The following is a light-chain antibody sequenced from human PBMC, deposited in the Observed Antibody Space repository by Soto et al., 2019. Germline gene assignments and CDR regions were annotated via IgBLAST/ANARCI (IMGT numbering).Light chain of an antibody. CDR1: SSDVGFYNY. CDR3: TSYAGYNNPVV. Sequence: QSVLTQPPSASGSPGQSVTISCTGTSSDVGFYNYVSWYQQHPDKAPQLMIYEVNKRPSGVPDRFSDSKSGNTASLTVSGLQAEDEADYYCTSYAGYNNPVVFGGGTQLTVL. J-gene: IGLJ7*01. V-gene: IGLV2-8*01. CDR2: EVN.